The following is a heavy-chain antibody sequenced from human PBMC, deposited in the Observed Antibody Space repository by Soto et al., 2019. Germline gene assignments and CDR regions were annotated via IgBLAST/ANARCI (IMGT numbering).Heavy chain of an antibody. CDR3: ASDPYYYASGY. D-gene: IGHD3-10*01. CDR1: GFTFSDHY. CDR2: ISGSGSII. Sequence: PGGSLRLSCAASGFTFSDHYTTWIRQAPGKGLEWVSYISGSGSIIYYADSVKGRFTVSRNNAKNSLYLQMNSLRDEDTAVYYCASDPYYYASGYWGQGTLVTVSS. J-gene: IGHJ4*02. V-gene: IGHV3-11*01.